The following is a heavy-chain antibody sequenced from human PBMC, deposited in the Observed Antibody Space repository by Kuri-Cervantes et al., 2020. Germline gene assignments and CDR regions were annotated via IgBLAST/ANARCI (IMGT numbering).Heavy chain of an antibody. CDR3: ARARFSGYEYFEN. V-gene: IGHV3-7*01. J-gene: IGHJ4*02. D-gene: IGHD5-12*01. Sequence: GESLKISCAASGFTFSSYWMSWVRQAPGKGLEWVANIKQDGSEKYYVDSVKGRFTISRDSAKNSLYLQMNSLRVEDTAVHYCARARFSGYEYFENWGQGTLVTVSS. CDR1: GFTFSSYW. CDR2: IKQDGSEK.